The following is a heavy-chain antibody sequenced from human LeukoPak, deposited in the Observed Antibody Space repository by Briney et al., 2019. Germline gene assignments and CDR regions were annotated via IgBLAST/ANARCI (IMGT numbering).Heavy chain of an antibody. D-gene: IGHD3-9*01. CDR1: GGSISSSSYY. CDR3: ARDRHFDWSNWFDP. CDR2: IYYSGST. Sequence: SETLSLTCTVSGGSISSSSYYWGWIRQPPGKGLEWIGSIYYSGSTYYNPSLKSRVTISVDTSKNQFSLKLSSVTAADTAVYYCARDRHFDWSNWFDPWGQGTLVTVSS. J-gene: IGHJ5*02. V-gene: IGHV4-39*07.